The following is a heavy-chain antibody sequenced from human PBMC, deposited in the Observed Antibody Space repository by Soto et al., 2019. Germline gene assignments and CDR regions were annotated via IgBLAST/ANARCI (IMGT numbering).Heavy chain of an antibody. CDR1: GLIFDNYD. V-gene: IGHV3-23*01. J-gene: IGHJ6*02. CDR2: ISGSGATT. CDR3: AKDLMSSFGRDV. Sequence: VHLLESGGGLIQPGGSLRLSCAASGLIFDNYDMNWVGQAPGKGLECVSGISGSGATTYYADSVKGRSTISRDNSNNTMSMQMNGLRAEDTVVYYCAKDLMSSFGRDVWGQGAPVTVSS.